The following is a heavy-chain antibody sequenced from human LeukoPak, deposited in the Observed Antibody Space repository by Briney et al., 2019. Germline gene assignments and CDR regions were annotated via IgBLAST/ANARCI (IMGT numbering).Heavy chain of an antibody. CDR3: ARGGYSGGWPWGDY. CDR1: GGSFSTYY. D-gene: IGHD6-19*01. Sequence: SGTLSLTCAVYGGSFSTYYWSWIRQPPGKGLEWIGEINHSGSTNYNPSLKSRVTISVDTSRNQFSLKLSSVTAADTAVYYCARGGYSGGWPWGDYWGQGTLVTVSS. J-gene: IGHJ4*02. CDR2: INHSGST. V-gene: IGHV4-34*01.